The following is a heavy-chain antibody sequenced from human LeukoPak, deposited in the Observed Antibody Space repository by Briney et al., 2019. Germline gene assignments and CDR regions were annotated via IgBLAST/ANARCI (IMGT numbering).Heavy chain of an antibody. CDR2: IYYSGTT. Sequence: SGTLSLTCTVSVVSITSGGDYSGWIRQSPGRGPKWVASIYYSGTTYYNPSLKSRVTISVDTSKNQFSLNLRSETAADTAMYYCARCGYSGSLFYMDVWGKGTTVTVSS. V-gene: IGHV4-39*07. CDR3: ARCGYSGSLFYMDV. D-gene: IGHD1-26*01. J-gene: IGHJ6*03. CDR1: VVSITSGGDY.